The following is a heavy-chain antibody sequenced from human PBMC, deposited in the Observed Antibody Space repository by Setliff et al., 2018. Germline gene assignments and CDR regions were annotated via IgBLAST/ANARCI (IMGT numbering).Heavy chain of an antibody. CDR2: ISWDGGST. CDR1: GFSSNDYC. J-gene: IGHJ6*03. CDR3: AKTRGSNWNFFYYMDV. D-gene: IGHD1-1*01. V-gene: IGHV3-43*01. Sequence: PGGSLRLSCAASGFSSNDYCMTWVRQAPGKGLEWVSLISWDGGSTYYADSVKGRFTISRDNSKNSLYLQMNSLRTEDTALYYCAKTRGSNWNFFYYMDVWGKGTTVTVSS.